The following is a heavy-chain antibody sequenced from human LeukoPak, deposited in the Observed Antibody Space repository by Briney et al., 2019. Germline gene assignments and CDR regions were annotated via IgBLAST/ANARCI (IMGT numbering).Heavy chain of an antibody. CDR3: ARGRTSSGCPDY. CDR2: IYHSGST. Sequence: SETLSLTCIVSGGSLSSSSYYWGWIRQPPGKGLEWIGYIYHSGSTYYNPSLKSRVTISVDRSKNQFSLKLSSVTAADTAVYYCARGRTSSGCPDYWGQGTLVTVSS. J-gene: IGHJ4*02. D-gene: IGHD6-19*01. V-gene: IGHV4-39*07. CDR1: GGSLSSSSYY.